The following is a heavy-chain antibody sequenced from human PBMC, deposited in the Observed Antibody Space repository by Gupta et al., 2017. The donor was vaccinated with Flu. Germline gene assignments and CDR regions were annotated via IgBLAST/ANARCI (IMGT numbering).Heavy chain of an antibody. Sequence: VREASGKGLEWVAGISWNSDTIGYADSVKGRFTPSRDTAKNSLYLQMNSLRPEDTALYYCVKDRGYTWDAIDFLGQGTMVTVSS. J-gene: IGHJ3*01. CDR2: ISWNSDTI. V-gene: IGHV3-9*01. D-gene: IGHD6-13*01. CDR3: VKDRGYTWDAIDF.